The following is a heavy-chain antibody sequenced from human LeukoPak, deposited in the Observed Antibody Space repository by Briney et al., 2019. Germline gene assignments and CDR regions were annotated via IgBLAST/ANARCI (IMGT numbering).Heavy chain of an antibody. CDR2: ISSSSGNI. CDR3: SRDRGGEFDY. V-gene: IGHV3-21*01. Sequence: GGSLRLSCAASGITFSSYTMTWVRQAPGKGLECVSSISSSSGNIYYADSVKGRFTISRDNAKNSLYLQMNSLRADDTAVFYCSRDRGGEFDYWGRGTLVTVSS. CDR1: GITFSSYT. D-gene: IGHD3-16*01. J-gene: IGHJ4*02.